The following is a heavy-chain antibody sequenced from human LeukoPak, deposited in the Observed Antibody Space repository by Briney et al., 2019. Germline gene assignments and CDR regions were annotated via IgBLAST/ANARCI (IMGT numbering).Heavy chain of an antibody. CDR1: GFTVSSNY. D-gene: IGHD3-22*01. CDR3: ARHHMIVVVTDAFDI. V-gene: IGHV3-66*02. J-gene: IGHJ3*02. Sequence: GGSLRLSCAASGFTVSSNYMSWVRQAPGKGLEWVSVIYSGGSTYYADSVKGRFTISRDNSKNTLYLQMNSLRAEDTAVYYCARHHMIVVVTDAFDIWGQGTMVTVSS. CDR2: IYSGGST.